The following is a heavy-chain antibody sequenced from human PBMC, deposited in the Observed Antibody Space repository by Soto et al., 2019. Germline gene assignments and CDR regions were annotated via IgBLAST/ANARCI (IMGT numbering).Heavy chain of an antibody. D-gene: IGHD2-8*02. Sequence: SETLSLTCTVSGDTISSTRWWSWVRLSPGKGLEWIGDIYHLGTTNYNPSLKSRATLSVDKSKNQFSLKLTSVTAADTAVYYCARAPSPGLFDPWGQGTLVTVAS. V-gene: IGHV4-4*02. CDR1: GDTISSTRW. CDR2: IYHLGTT. CDR3: ARAPSPGLFDP. J-gene: IGHJ5*02.